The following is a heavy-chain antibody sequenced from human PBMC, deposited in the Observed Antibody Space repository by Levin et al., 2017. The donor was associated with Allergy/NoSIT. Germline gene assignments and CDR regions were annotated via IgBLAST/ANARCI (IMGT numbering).Heavy chain of an antibody. D-gene: IGHD3-10*01. J-gene: IGHJ4*02. CDR1: GFTFSSYA. CDR2: IVDSGAST. CDR3: TKVDLFARGATYRYSGFDS. Sequence: QPGGSLRLSCAASGFTFSSYALSWVRQAPGKGLEWVSGIVDSGASTYYADSVKGRFTISRDNSKNTLYLQMNSLRAEDTAMYYCTKVDLFARGATYRYSGFDSWGQGTLVTVSS. V-gene: IGHV3-23*01.